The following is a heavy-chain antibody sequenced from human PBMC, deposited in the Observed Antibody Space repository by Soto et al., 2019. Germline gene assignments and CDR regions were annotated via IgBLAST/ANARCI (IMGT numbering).Heavy chain of an antibody. Sequence: PSETLSLTCAVSGGSISSGGYSWSWIRQPPGKGLEWIGYIYHSGSTYYNPSLKSRVTISVDRSKNQFSLKLSSVTAADTAVYYCARPWYSSSWPLFDYWGQGTLVTVSS. D-gene: IGHD6-13*01. CDR2: IYHSGST. V-gene: IGHV4-30-2*01. CDR3: ARPWYSSSWPLFDY. J-gene: IGHJ4*02. CDR1: GGSISSGGYS.